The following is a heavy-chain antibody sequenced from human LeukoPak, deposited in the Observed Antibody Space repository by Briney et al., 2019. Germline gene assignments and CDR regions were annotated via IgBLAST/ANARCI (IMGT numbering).Heavy chain of an antibody. D-gene: IGHD3-3*01. CDR3: ARDPASDFWGGYYTDDAFDI. J-gene: IGHJ3*02. V-gene: IGHV4-59*12. CDR1: GGSISSYY. CDR2: IYYSGST. Sequence: SETLSLTCTVSGGSISSYYWSWIRQPPGKGLEWIGYIYYSGSTNYNPSLKSRVTISVDRSKNQFSLKLSSVTAADTAVYYCARDPASDFWGGYYTDDAFDIWGQGTMVTVSS.